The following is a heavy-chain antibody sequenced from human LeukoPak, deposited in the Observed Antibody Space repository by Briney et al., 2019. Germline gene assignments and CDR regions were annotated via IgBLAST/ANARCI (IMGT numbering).Heavy chain of an antibody. CDR2: INHSGST. V-gene: IGHV4-34*01. D-gene: IGHD6-13*01. Sequence: SETLSLTCAVYGVTFSGYYWSWIRQPPGKGLEWIGEINHSGSTNYNPSLKSRVTISVDTSKNQFSLKLSSVTAADTAVYYCARAGIVAANLVYWGQGTLVSVSS. CDR1: GVTFSGYY. CDR3: ARAGIVAANLVY. J-gene: IGHJ4*02.